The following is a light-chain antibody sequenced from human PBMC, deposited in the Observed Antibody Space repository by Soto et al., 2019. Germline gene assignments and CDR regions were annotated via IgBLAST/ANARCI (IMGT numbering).Light chain of an antibody. CDR3: QQTYTTPEIT. V-gene: IGKV1-12*01. J-gene: IGKJ5*01. CDR2: TAS. CDR1: QGVSTW. Sequence: DIQMTQSPSSVSASVGDRVTITCRASQGVSTWLAWYQQKPGKAPNLLIYTASSLQSGVPSRFSGSGSGTDFTLTISSLQPEDFAIYYCQQTYTTPEITFGQGTRLEIK.